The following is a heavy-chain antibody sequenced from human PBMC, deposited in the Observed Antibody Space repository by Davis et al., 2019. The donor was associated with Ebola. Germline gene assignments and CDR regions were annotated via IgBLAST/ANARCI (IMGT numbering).Heavy chain of an antibody. CDR1: AGSFSGYY. CDR2: IIHSGST. D-gene: IGHD3-22*01. J-gene: IGHJ4*02. Sequence: SETLSLTCAVYAGSFSGYYWSWIRQPPGKGLEWVGAIIHSGSTNYNPSLKSRVTISVDTSKNQFSLKLSSVTAADTAVYYCARQGSSGYYYYFDYWGQGTLVTVSS. CDR3: ARQGSSGYYYYFDY. V-gene: IGHV4-34*12.